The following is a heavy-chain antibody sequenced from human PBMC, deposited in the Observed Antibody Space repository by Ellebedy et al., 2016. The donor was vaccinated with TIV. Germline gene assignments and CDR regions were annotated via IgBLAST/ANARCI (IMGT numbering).Heavy chain of an antibody. J-gene: IGHJ4*02. CDR1: GGSVSSPRSY. D-gene: IGHD2-21*02. CDR3: ARTDPWQPIDD. CDR2: VDYSGIP. Sequence: MPGGSLRLSCSVSGGSVSSPRSYWAWIRPPPGKGLEYIGSVDYSGIPYYNPSFKSRVTLSADTSKNQFSLNLRTVAAADTAVYYCARTDPWQPIDDWGQGILVSVSS. V-gene: IGHV4-39*01.